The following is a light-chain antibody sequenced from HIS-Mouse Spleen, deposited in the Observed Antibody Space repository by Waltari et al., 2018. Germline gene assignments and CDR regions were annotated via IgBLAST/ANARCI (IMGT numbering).Light chain of an antibody. CDR2: RNN. CDR1: RSNIGIKY. J-gene: IGLJ3*02. V-gene: IGLV1-47*01. Sequence: QSLLTQPPSASVTPGPGVTISFSGSRSNIGIKYGYAYQQLPGTAPKLLIYRNNQRPSGVPDRFSGSKSGTSASLAISGLRAEDEADYYCAAWDDSLSGWVFGGGTKLTVL. CDR3: AAWDDSLSGWV.